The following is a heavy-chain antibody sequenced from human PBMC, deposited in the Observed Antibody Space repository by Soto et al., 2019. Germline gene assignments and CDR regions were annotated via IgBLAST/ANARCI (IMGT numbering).Heavy chain of an antibody. CDR3: AADQQRLVFDY. D-gene: IGHD6-13*01. V-gene: IGHV1-2*02. CDR1: GYTFTGYY. J-gene: IGHJ4*02. Sequence: ASVKVSCKASGYTFTGYYMHWVRQAPGQGLEWLGWMNPNSGGTNYAQKFQGRVTMTRDMSTSTAYMELSSLRSEDTAVYYCAADQQRLVFDYWGQGTLVTVSS. CDR2: MNPNSGGT.